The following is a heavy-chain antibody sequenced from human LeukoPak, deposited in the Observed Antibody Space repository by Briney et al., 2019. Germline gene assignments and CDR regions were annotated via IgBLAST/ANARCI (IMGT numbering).Heavy chain of an antibody. CDR1: GFTFSSYS. V-gene: IGHV3-21*01. D-gene: IGHD6-13*01. CDR3: AREVEGPYSSSWYEGGDY. CDR2: ISSSSSYI. J-gene: IGHJ4*02. Sequence: GGSLRLSCAASGFTFSSYSMNWVHQAPGKGLEWVSSISSSSSYIYYADSVKGRFTISRDNAKNSLYLQMNSLRAEDTAVYYCAREVEGPYSSSWYEGGDYWGQGTLVTVSS.